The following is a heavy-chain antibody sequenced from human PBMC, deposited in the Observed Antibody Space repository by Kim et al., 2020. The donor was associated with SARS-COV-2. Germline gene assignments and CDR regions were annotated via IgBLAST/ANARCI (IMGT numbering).Heavy chain of an antibody. J-gene: IGHJ4*02. CDR3: ARPGGFGTHDFDY. Sequence: SETLSLTCTVSGGSISSSSYYWGWIRQPPGKGLEWIGSIYYSGSTYYNPSLKSRVTISVDTSKNQFSLKLSSVTAADTAVYYCARPGGFGTHDFDYWGQGTLVTVSS. V-gene: IGHV4-39*01. CDR2: IYYSGST. CDR1: GGSISSSSYY. D-gene: IGHD3-10*01.